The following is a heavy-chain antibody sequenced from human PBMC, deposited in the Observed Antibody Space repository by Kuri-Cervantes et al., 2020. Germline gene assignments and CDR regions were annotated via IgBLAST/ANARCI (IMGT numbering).Heavy chain of an antibody. J-gene: IGHJ2*01. Sequence: ETLSLTCAASGFSFSDYYMSWVRQAPGKGLEWVSVIYSGGSTYYADSVKGRFTISRDNSKNTLYLQMNSLRTEDTAVYYCARDSQIAATTADWYFDLWGRGTLVTVSS. CDR3: ARDSQIAATTADWYFDL. V-gene: IGHV3-66*01. CDR1: GFSFSDYY. CDR2: IYSGGST. D-gene: IGHD6-13*01.